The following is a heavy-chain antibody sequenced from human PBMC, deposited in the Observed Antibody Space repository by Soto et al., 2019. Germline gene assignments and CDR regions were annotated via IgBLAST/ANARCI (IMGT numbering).Heavy chain of an antibody. J-gene: IGHJ6*02. Sequence: LSLTCCISGESVSGYSAAWCGSRQSPSGGLEGLGRRWYRAKWDYEYAVSVKSRITIHPDTSKNQFSLHLNSLTPDDTAVYYCAKDRESCYSSGLDVWGQGTTVTVSS. CDR1: GESVSGYSAA. CDR3: AKDRESCYSSGLDV. CDR2: RWYRAKWDY. D-gene: IGHD3-10*01. V-gene: IGHV6-1*01.